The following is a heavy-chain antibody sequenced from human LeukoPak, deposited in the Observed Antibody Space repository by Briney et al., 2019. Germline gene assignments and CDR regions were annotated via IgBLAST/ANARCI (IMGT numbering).Heavy chain of an antibody. CDR3: ARGANYYGSSGPYGGI. CDR2: MNPNSGNT. D-gene: IGHD3-22*01. CDR1: GYTFTSYD. Sequence: GASVKVSCKASGYTFTSYDINWVRQATGQGLEWMGWMNPNSGNTGYAQKFQGRVTMTRNTSISTAYMELSSLRSEDTAVYYCARGANYYGSSGPYGGIWGQGTMVTVSS. J-gene: IGHJ3*02. V-gene: IGHV1-8*01.